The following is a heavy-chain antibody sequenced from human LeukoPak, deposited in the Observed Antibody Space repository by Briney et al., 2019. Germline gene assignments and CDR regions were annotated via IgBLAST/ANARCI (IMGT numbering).Heavy chain of an antibody. CDR1: GFTFSSYS. D-gene: IGHD6-13*01. CDR2: ISSSSSYI. V-gene: IGHV3-21*01. J-gene: IGHJ4*02. Sequence: TGGSLRLSCAASGFTFSSYSMNWVRQAPGKGLEWVSSISSSSSYIYYADSVKGRFTISRDNAKNSLYLQMNSLRAEDTAVYCCARGRRIAAAGLYYFDYWGQGTLVTVSS. CDR3: ARGRRIAAAGLYYFDY.